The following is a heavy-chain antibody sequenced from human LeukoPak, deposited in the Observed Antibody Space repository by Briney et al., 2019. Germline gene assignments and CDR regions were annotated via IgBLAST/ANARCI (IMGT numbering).Heavy chain of an antibody. CDR2: IKQDGSEK. CDR3: ARDQEYKYSGSYYDY. D-gene: IGHD1-26*01. J-gene: IGHJ4*02. V-gene: IGHV3-7*01. CDR1: GFTFSSYW. Sequence: PGGSLRLSCAASGFTFSSYWMSWVRQAPGKGLEWVANIKQDGSEKYYVDSVKGRFTISRDNAKNSLYLQMNSLRAEDAAVYYCARDQEYKYSGSYYDYWGQGTLVTVSS.